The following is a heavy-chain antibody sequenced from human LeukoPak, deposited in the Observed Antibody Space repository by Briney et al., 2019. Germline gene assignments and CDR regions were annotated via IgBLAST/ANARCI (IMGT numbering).Heavy chain of an antibody. CDR1: GFTFSSFW. V-gene: IGHV4-34*01. D-gene: IGHD3-10*01. CDR2: INHSGST. J-gene: IGHJ4*02. Sequence: KAGGSLRLSCAASGFTFSSFWMSWVRQPPGKGLEWIGEINHSGSTNYNPSLKSRVTISVDTSKNQFSLKLSSVTAADTAVYYCARDYYGSGSYSQGYYFDYWGQGTLVTVSS. CDR3: ARDYYGSGSYSQGYYFDY.